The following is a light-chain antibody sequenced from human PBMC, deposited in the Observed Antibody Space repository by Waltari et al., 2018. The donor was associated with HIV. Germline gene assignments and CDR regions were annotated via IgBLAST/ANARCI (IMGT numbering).Light chain of an antibody. CDR3: CSYAGSYTFYV. CDR1: SSDISTYDF. Sequence: QSALTQPASVSGSPGQSLTISCSGTSSDISTYDFFSWYQKPPAKAPKLLIYDVSQRPSRVPDRFSGSKSGNTASLTISGLQAEDEADYYCCSYAGSYTFYVFGTGTKVTVL. CDR2: DVS. J-gene: IGLJ1*01. V-gene: IGLV2-11*01.